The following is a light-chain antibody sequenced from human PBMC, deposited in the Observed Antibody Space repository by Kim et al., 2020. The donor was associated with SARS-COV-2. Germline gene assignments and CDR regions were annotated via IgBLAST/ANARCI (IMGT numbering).Light chain of an antibody. CDR2: DDT. CDR1: SSDVGSYNL. Sequence: QSALTQPASVSGSPGQSITISCTGTSSDVGSYNLVSWFQQHPGKTPSLIIYDDTKRPSGISDRFSGSKSGNTASLTISGLQPEDEADYYCCSYARGDILIFGGGTQLTVL. CDR3: CSYARGDILI. J-gene: IGLJ2*01. V-gene: IGLV2-23*01.